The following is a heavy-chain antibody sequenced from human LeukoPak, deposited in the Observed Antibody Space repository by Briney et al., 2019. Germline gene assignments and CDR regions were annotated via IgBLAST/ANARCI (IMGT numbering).Heavy chain of an antibody. J-gene: IGHJ5*02. D-gene: IGHD6-13*01. CDR1: GGSFSGYY. CDR3: ARASYSSSSIDP. CDR2: INHSGST. Sequence: SETLPLTCAVYGGSFSGYYWSWIRQPPGKGLEWIGEINHSGSTNYNPSLKSRVTISVDTSKNQFSLKLSSVTAADTAVYYCARASYSSSSIDPWGQGTLVIVSS. V-gene: IGHV4-34*01.